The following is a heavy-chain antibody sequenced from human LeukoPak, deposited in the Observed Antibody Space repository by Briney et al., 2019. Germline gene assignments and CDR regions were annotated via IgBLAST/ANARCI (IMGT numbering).Heavy chain of an antibody. V-gene: IGHV3-48*03. J-gene: IGHJ4*02. D-gene: IGHD6-13*01. CDR3: ARSYSSSWHDGDY. Sequence: PGGSLRLSCAASGFTFSSYEMNWVRQAPGKGLEWVSYISSSGNTINYADSVKGRFTISRDNAKNSLYLQLNSLRAEDTAVYYCARSYSSSWHDGDYGGQGTLVTVSA. CDR1: GFTFSSYE. CDR2: ISSSGNTI.